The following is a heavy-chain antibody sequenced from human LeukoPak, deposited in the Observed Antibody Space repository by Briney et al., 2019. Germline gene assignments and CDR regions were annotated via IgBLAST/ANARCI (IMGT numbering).Heavy chain of an antibody. CDR2: IYYSGST. CDR3: VCQLLYRQN. V-gene: IGHV4-39*02. Sequence: PSETLSLTCTVSGGSISSTNYYWTWIRQPPGKGLEWIGGIYYSGSTYYNPSLKSRVTISVDTSKNYFSLKLSSVTAADTAVYYCVCQLLYRQNWGQGTMVTVSS. J-gene: IGHJ3*01. CDR1: GGSISSTNYY. D-gene: IGHD2-2*02.